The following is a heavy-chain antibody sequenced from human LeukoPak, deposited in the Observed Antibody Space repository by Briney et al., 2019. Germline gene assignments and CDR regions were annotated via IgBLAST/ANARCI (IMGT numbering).Heavy chain of an antibody. J-gene: IGHJ4*02. CDR3: ARVDSPLGRKHREDY. V-gene: IGHV1-18*01. CDR2: ISAYNGYT. D-gene: IGHD2-15*01. CDR1: GYTFTSYD. Sequence: ASVKVSCKASGYTFTSYDISWVRQAPGQGLEWMGWISAYNGYTNYAQKLQGRVTMTTDTSTSTAYMELRSLTFDDTAVYYCARVDSPLGRKHREDYWGQGTLVTVSS.